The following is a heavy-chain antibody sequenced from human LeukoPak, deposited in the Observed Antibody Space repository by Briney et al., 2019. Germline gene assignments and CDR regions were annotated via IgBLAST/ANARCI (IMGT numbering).Heavy chain of an antibody. CDR3: AKDRFGELFSYFDY. J-gene: IGHJ4*02. V-gene: IGHV3-30*02. D-gene: IGHD3-10*01. CDR2: IRYDGSNK. CDR1: GFTFSDYG. Sequence: PGGSLRLSCAASGFTFSDYGIYWVRQAPGKGLEWVAFIRYDGSNKYYADSVKGRFTISRDNSKNTLYLQMNSLRAEDTAVYYCAKDRFGELFSYFDYWGQGTLVTVSS.